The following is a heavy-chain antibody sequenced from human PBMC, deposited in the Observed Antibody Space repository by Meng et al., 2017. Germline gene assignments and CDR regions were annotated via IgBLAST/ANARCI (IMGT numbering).Heavy chain of an antibody. CDR2: IYYSGST. CDR3: AKDRFRGSTWYKHYFDS. J-gene: IGHJ4*02. V-gene: IGHV4-59*01. CDR1: GGSISSYY. D-gene: IGHD6-13*01. Sequence: GSLRLSCTVSGGSISSYYWSWIRQPPGKGLEWIGYIYYSGSTNYNPSLKSRVTISVDTSKNQFSLRLSSVTAADTAVYYCAKDRFRGSTWYKHYFDSWGQGTLVTVSS.